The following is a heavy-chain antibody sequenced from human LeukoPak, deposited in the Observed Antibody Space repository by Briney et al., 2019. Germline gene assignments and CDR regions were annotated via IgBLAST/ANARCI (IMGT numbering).Heavy chain of an antibody. CDR2: INHSGST. D-gene: IGHD1-26*01. CDR1: GGSFSGYY. Sequence: PSETLSLTCAVYGGSFSGYYWSWIRQPPGKGLEWIGEINHSGSTNYNPSLKSPVTISVDTSKNQFSLKLSSVTAADTAVYYCARNSGSLVYWGQGTLVTVSS. V-gene: IGHV4-34*01. J-gene: IGHJ4*02. CDR3: ARNSGSLVY.